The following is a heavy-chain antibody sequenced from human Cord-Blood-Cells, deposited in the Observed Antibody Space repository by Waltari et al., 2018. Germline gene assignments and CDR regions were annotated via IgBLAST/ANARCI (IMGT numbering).Heavy chain of an antibody. J-gene: IGHJ4*02. CDR2: IKPNSGGT. CDR1: GYTFTGYY. Sequence: QVQLVQSGAEVKKPGASVKVSCKASGYTFTGYYMHWVRQAPGQGLEWMGWIKPNSGGTNYAQKFQGRVTMTRDTSISTAYMELSMLRSDDTAVYYCARVSLGATYKYYFDYWGQGTLVTVSS. CDR3: ARVSLGATYKYYFDY. V-gene: IGHV1-2*02. D-gene: IGHD1-26*01.